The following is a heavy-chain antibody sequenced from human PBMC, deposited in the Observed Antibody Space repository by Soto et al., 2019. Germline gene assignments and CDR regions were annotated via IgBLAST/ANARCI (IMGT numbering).Heavy chain of an antibody. J-gene: IGHJ4*02. D-gene: IGHD3-22*01. CDR3: TRGAYDSSGYLAY. CDR2: ISVYNGNT. CDR1: GYSFTSYG. Sequence: ASVKVSCKASGYSFTSYGINWVRQAPGQGLEWMGWISVYNGNTNYARKFQGRVTMTTDTSTTTAYMELRYLRSDDTAVYFCTRGAYDSSGYLAYWGQGTLVPVSS. V-gene: IGHV1-18*04.